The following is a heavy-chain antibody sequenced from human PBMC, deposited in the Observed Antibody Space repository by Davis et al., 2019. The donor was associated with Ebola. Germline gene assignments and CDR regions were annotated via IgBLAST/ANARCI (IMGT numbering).Heavy chain of an antibody. CDR1: GFTFDDYG. Sequence: GESLKISCAASGFTFDDYGMSWVRQAPGKGLEWVSGINWNGGSTGYADSVKGRFTISRDNAKNTVFLLMNNLRAEDTAVYYCARDSSGWYGEVYFDYWGQGTLVTVSS. CDR2: INWNGGST. J-gene: IGHJ4*02. CDR3: ARDSSGWYGEVYFDY. D-gene: IGHD6-19*01. V-gene: IGHV3-20*04.